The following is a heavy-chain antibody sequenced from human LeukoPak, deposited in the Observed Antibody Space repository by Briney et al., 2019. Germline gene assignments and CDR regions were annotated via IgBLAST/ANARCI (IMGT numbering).Heavy chain of an antibody. J-gene: IGHJ4*02. CDR3: ARETYYSSGNVYNRIDY. D-gene: IGHD3-10*01. CDR1: GYTFTRSY. Sequence: GASVKVSCKASGYTFTRSYMHWVRQAPGQGLEWMGWINPNSGGTNYAQKFQGRVTMTRDTSISTAYMELSRLTSDDTAVYFCARETYYSSGNVYNRIDYWGQGTLVTVSS. V-gene: IGHV1-2*02. CDR2: INPNSGGT.